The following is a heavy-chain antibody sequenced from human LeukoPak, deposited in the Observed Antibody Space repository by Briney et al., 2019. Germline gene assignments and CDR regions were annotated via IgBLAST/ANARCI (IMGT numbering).Heavy chain of an antibody. V-gene: IGHV3-23*01. CDR1: GFIFKSYS. CDR2: ISSSGANR. CDR3: AKEGFDS. J-gene: IGHJ4*02. Sequence: GGSLRLSCVVSGFIFKSYSMNWVRQAPGRGLEWVSSISSSGANRFYADSVKGRFTISRDNSKNTLYLQMNSLRAEDTAVYYCAKEGFDSWGQGTLVTVSS.